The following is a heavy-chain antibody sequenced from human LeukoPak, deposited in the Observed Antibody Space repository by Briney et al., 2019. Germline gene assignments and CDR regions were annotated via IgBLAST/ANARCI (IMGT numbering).Heavy chain of an antibody. CDR3: ARYRGYGMDV. Sequence: GGSLRLSCAASGLTVNSNDMSWVRQAPGKGLEWVAVIYSGGSTYYADSVKGRFTISRDNSKNTLFLQMNSLRAEDTAVYYCARYRGYGMDVWGQGTTVTVSS. CDR1: GLTVNSND. CDR2: IYSGGST. V-gene: IGHV3-66*01. J-gene: IGHJ6*02. D-gene: IGHD1-26*01.